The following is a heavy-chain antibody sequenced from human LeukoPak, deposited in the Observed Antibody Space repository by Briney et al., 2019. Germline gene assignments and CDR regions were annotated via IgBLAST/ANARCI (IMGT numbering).Heavy chain of an antibody. D-gene: IGHD2-21*01. CDR1: GGSISSGSYY. CDR3: ARATFNSQPPWQAWRGPFDY. V-gene: IGHV4-61*02. J-gene: IGHJ4*02. CDR2: IYTSGST. Sequence: KPSQTLSLTCTVSGGSISSGSYYWSWIRQPAGKGLEWIGRIYTSGSTNYNPSLKSRVTISVDTSKNQFSLKLSSVTAADTAVYYCARATFNSQPPWQAWRGPFDYWGQGTLVTVSS.